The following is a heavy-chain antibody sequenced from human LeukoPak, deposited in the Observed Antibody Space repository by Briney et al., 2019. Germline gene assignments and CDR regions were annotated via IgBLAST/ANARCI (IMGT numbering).Heavy chain of an antibody. V-gene: IGHV5-10-1*01. D-gene: IGHD1-14*01. CDR3: ARHEESRSTPPYGMDV. Sequence: GASLKISSNGSGYSFTSYWISWVSQMPGKGLEWMGRIDPSDSYTNYSPSFQGHVTISADKSISTAYLQWSSLKASDTAMYYCARHEESRSTPPYGMDVWGQGTTVTVSS. CDR2: IDPSDSYT. J-gene: IGHJ6*02. CDR1: GYSFTSYW.